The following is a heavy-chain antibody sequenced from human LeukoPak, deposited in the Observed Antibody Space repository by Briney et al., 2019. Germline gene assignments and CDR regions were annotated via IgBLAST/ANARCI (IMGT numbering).Heavy chain of an antibody. CDR1: GGSMNGRF. J-gene: IGHJ3*02. D-gene: IGHD3-22*01. CDR3: ARLLDNDGSGDPDTFDM. V-gene: IGHV4-59*11. CDR2: IHYAGRI. Sequence: SETLSLTCTVSGGSMNGRFWTWIRQRPGKGLEWIAFIHYAGRIRYNPSLQSRATISLDRSESMFSLKLTSVTAADSAVYYCARLLDNDGSGDPDTFDMWGQGTVVVVSS.